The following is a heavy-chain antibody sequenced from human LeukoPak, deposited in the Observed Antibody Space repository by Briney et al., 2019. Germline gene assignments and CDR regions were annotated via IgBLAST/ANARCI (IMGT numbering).Heavy chain of an antibody. J-gene: IGHJ4*02. D-gene: IGHD3-10*01. CDR3: ARRTVRGVIKY. Sequence: SETLSLTCAVYGGSFSGYYWTWIRQPPGKGLEWIWEIIHSGSTNYNPSLKSRVTISVDTSKNQFSLKLSSVTAADTAVYYCARRTVRGVIKYWDQGSLVTVSS. V-gene: IGHV4-34*12. CDR2: IIHSGST. CDR1: GGSFSGYY.